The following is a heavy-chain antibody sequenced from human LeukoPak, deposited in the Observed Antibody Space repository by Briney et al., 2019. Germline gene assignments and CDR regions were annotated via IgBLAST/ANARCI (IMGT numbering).Heavy chain of an antibody. V-gene: IGHV1-18*01. D-gene: IGHD2-15*01. CDR2: ISAYNVNT. CDR1: GYTFTSYG. Sequence: ASVKVSCKASGYTFTSYGISWVRQAPGQGLEWMGWISAYNVNTNYAQKLQGRVTMTTDTSTTTAYMELRSMRSDDKAVYYCARLLQVVAAPIDYWGQGTLVTVSS. J-gene: IGHJ4*02. CDR3: ARLLQVVAAPIDY.